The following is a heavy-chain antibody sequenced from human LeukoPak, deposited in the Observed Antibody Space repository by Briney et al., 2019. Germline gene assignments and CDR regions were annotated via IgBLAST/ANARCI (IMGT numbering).Heavy chain of an antibody. CDR1: GFTVSSNY. CDR3: AKVDYYDILTRD. J-gene: IGHJ4*02. Sequence: GGSLRLSCAASGFTVSSNYMSWVRQAPGKGLEWVSVIYSGGSTYYADSVKGRFTISRDNSKNTLYLQMNSLRAEDTAVYYCAKVDYYDILTRDWGQGTLVTVSS. CDR2: IYSGGST. V-gene: IGHV3-53*05. D-gene: IGHD3-9*01.